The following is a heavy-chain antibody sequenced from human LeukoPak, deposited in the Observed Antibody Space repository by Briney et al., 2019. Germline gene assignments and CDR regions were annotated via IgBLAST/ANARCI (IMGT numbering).Heavy chain of an antibody. J-gene: IGHJ5*02. CDR1: VDCFSESS. Sequence: VASVKVSSKQCVDCFSESSMHCVRQAPGKGLEWMGGFDPEDGETIYAQKFQGRVAMTEDASTDTAYIELYNHRSEDTAVYYCVLSAAGPDPYEPRGQGTLVTVSS. D-gene: IGHD6-13*01. V-gene: IGHV1-24*01. CDR3: VLSAAGPDPYEP. CDR2: FDPEDGET.